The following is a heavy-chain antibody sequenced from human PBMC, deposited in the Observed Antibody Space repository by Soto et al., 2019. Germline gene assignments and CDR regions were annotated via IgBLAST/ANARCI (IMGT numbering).Heavy chain of an antibody. CDR3: AHRVLRTVFGLVTTTASYFDF. CDR1: GFSLTASGVG. Sequence: QITLNESGPTVVKPTETLTLTCRFSGFSLTASGVGVGWIRQSQGKAPEWLALISWDDDKRYRASLKSRLTITKDTAKNQVVLTVSALDPTDTATYYCAHRVLRTVFGLVTTTASYFDFWGQGTPVAVSS. J-gene: IGHJ4*02. V-gene: IGHV2-5*02. D-gene: IGHD3-3*01. CDR2: ISWDDDK.